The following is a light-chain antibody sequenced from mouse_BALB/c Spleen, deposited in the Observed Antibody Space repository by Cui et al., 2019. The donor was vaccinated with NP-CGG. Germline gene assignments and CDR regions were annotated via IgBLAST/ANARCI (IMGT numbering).Light chain of an antibody. Sequence: QAVVTQESALTTSPGERVTLTCRSSTGAVTTSNYANWVQEKPDHLFTGLIDSTNNRAPGVPARFSGSLIGGKAALTITGAQTEDEAIYFCALWYSNHWVFGGGTKLTVL. V-gene: IGLV1*01. J-gene: IGLJ1*01. CDR2: STN. CDR3: ALWYSNHWV. CDR1: TGAVTTSNY.